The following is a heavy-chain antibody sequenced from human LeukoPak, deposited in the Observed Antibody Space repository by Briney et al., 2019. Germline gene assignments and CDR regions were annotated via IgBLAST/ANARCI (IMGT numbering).Heavy chain of an antibody. J-gene: IGHJ4*02. Sequence: SETLSLTCTVSGGSISSYYWSWIRQPAGKGLEWIGRIYSSGSTNYNPSLKSRVTISVDTSNNQFSLQLNSVTAADTAVYYCARGSSGWYSIDYWGQGTLVTVSS. V-gene: IGHV4-4*07. CDR3: ARGSSGWYSIDY. D-gene: IGHD6-19*01. CDR2: IYSSGST. CDR1: GGSISSYY.